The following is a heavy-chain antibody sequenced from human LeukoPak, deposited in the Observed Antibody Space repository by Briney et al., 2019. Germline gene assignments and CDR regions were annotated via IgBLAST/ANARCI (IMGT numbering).Heavy chain of an antibody. J-gene: IGHJ5*02. D-gene: IGHD3-3*01. CDR2: ISAYNGNT. Sequence: ASVKVSCKASGYTFTSYGISWVRQAPGQGLEWMGWISAYNGNTNYAQKLQGRVTMTTDTSTSTAYMELRSLRSDDTAVYYCARGSYYDFWSGYQNNWFDPWGQGTLVTVSS. CDR3: ARGSYYDFWSGYQNNWFDP. V-gene: IGHV1-18*01. CDR1: GYTFTSYG.